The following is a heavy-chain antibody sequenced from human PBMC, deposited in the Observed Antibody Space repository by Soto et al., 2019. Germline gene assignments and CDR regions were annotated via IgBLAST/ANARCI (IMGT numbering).Heavy chain of an antibody. CDR1: GGSIGSYY. V-gene: IGHV4-59*01. D-gene: IGHD6-13*01. CDR3: ARDLGSWLE. J-gene: IGHJ4*02. CDR2: IYYSGST. Sequence: SETLSLTWTVAGGSIGSYYWSWIRQPPGKGLEWIGYIYYSGSTNYNPSLKSRVTISVDTSKNQFSLKLSSVTAADTAVYYCARDLGSWLEWGQGTLVTVS.